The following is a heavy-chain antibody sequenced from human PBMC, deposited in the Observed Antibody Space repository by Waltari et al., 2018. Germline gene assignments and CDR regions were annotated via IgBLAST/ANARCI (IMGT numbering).Heavy chain of an antibody. CDR1: GGSISSGGYY. D-gene: IGHD3-22*01. V-gene: IGHV4-31*01. CDR2: ISYRGST. CDR3: ARVGYDSSGYSGYFDY. Sequence: QVQLQESGPGLVKPSQTLSLTCTVSGGSISSGGYYWSWIRQHPGKGLEWIGYISYRGSTYYNPSLKSLVTISVDTSKNQFSLKLSSVTAADTAVYYCARVGYDSSGYSGYFDYWGQGTLVTVSS. J-gene: IGHJ4*02.